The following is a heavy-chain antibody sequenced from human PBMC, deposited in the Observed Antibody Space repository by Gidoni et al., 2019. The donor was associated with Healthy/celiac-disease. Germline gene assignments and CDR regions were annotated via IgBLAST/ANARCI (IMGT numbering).Heavy chain of an antibody. CDR1: GLTFTSYG. J-gene: IGHJ4*02. CDR2: ISYDGSNK. CDR3: AKSQVVTYYFDY. Sequence: QVQLVESGGGVVQHGGDLRHTCAASGLTFTSYGMHWVRQAPGKGLECVAVISYDGSNKYYADSVKGRFTISRDNSNNTLYLQMNSLRAEDTAVYYCAKSQVVTYYFDYWGQGTLVTVSS. V-gene: IGHV3-30*18. D-gene: IGHD2-2*01.